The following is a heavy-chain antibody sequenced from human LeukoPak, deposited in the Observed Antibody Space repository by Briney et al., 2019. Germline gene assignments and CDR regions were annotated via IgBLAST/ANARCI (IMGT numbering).Heavy chain of an antibody. Sequence: PGGSLRLSCAASGFTFSSYEMNWVRQAPGKGLEWVSYIGTSGSSIYYADSVKGRFTISRDNAKNSLYLQMNSLRAGDTAVYYCARDRSLDYWGQGTLVTVSS. J-gene: IGHJ4*02. V-gene: IGHV3-48*03. CDR1: GFTFSSYE. CDR3: ARDRSLDY. CDR2: IGTSGSSI. D-gene: IGHD3-16*02.